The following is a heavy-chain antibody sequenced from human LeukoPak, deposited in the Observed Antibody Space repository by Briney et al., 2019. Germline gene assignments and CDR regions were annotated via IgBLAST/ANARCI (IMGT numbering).Heavy chain of an antibody. CDR3: ARALPISMIVVVYPGGMDV. Sequence: GGSLRLSCAASGFTFSSYAMSWVRQAPGKGLEWVSAISGSGGSTYYADSVKGRFTISRDNSKNTLYLQMNSLRAEDTAVYYCARALPISMIVVVYPGGMDVWGQGTTVTVSS. V-gene: IGHV3-23*01. J-gene: IGHJ6*02. CDR2: ISGSGGST. D-gene: IGHD3-22*01. CDR1: GFTFSSYA.